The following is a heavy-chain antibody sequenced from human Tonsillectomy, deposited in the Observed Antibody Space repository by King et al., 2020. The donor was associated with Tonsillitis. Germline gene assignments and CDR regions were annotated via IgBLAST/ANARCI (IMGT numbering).Heavy chain of an antibody. D-gene: IGHD3-10*01. V-gene: IGHV4-34*01. CDR1: GGSFSGYY. Sequence: VQLQQWGAGLLKPSETLSLTCAVYGGSFSGYYWSWIRQPPGKGLEWIGEINHSGSTNYNPSLKSRATVSVDTSKNQFSLKLSSVTAADTAVYYCGFGGSDWYFDLWGRGPLVTVSS. CDR3: GFGGSDWYFDL. J-gene: IGHJ2*01. CDR2: INHSGST.